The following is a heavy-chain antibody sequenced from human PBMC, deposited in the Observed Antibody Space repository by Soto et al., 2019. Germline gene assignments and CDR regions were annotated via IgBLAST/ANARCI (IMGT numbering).Heavy chain of an antibody. CDR1: GGSFSDYY. D-gene: IGHD2-2*02. V-gene: IGHV4-34*01. CDR3: AREPIPYYYYYGMDV. J-gene: IGHJ6*02. CDR2: IHHSGST. Sequence: SETLSLTCAVYGGSFSDYYWTWIRQPPGKGLEWIGEIHHSGSTNYNPSLKSRVTISLDTSKNQFSLKLSSVTAADAAVYYCAREPIPYYYYYGMDVWGQGTTVTVSS.